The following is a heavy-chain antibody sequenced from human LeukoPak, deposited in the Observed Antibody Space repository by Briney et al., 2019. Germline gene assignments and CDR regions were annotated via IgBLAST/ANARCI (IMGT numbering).Heavy chain of an antibody. Sequence: GGSPRISCAASGFTFSSYTMTWVRQAPGKGLEWVSSISSSSSYIYYGDSVKGRFTISRDNAKKSLFLQMNSLRAEDTAVYYCATQRDGYNAPFDYWGQGTLVTVSS. J-gene: IGHJ4*02. V-gene: IGHV3-21*01. D-gene: IGHD5-24*01. CDR3: ATQRDGYNAPFDY. CDR2: ISSSSSYI. CDR1: GFTFSSYT.